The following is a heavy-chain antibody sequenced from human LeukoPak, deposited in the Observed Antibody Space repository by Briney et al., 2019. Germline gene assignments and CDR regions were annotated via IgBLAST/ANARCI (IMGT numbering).Heavy chain of an antibody. Sequence: ASVKVSCKASGGTFSSYAISWVRQAPGQGLEWMGGIIPIFGTANYAQKFQGRVTTTADKSTSTAYMELSSLRSEDTAVYYCARDRCYGSGSPEGFDAFDIWGQGTMVTVSS. D-gene: IGHD3-10*01. CDR2: IIPIFGTA. V-gene: IGHV1-69*06. J-gene: IGHJ3*02. CDR3: ARDRCYGSGSPEGFDAFDI. CDR1: GGTFSSYA.